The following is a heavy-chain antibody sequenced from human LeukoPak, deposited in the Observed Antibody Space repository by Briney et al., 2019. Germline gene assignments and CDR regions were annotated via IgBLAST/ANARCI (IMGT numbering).Heavy chain of an antibody. CDR1: GGSFSGYY. J-gene: IGHJ4*01. CDR3: VRHRYYDILTGYLYYFDY. Sequence: SETLSLTCAVYGGSFSGYYWSWIRQPPGKGLEWIGEINHSGSTDYNPSLKSRVTISVDTSKNQFSLKLSSVTAADTAVYYCVRHRYYDILTGYLYYFDYWGHGTLVTVSS. V-gene: IGHV4-34*01. CDR2: INHSGST. D-gene: IGHD3-9*01.